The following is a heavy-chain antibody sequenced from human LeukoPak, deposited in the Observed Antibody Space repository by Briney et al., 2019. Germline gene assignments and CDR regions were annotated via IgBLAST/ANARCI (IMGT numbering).Heavy chain of an antibody. CDR2: IRSKAYGGTT. CDR1: GFTFSSYA. Sequence: GGSLRLSCAASGFTFSSYAMSWVRQAPGKGLEWVGFIRSKAYGGTTEYAASVKGRFTISRDDSKSIAYLQMNSLKTEDTAVYYCTRALGYDFWDLMYWGQGTLVTVSS. D-gene: IGHD3-3*01. V-gene: IGHV3-49*04. J-gene: IGHJ4*02. CDR3: TRALGYDFWDLMY.